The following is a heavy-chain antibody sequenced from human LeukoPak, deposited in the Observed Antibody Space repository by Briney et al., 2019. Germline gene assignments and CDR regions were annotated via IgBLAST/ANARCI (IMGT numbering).Heavy chain of an antibody. D-gene: IGHD4-11*01. CDR3: AKDQYDAFDI. CDR2: ISGSGGST. CDR1: GCTFSSYA. V-gene: IGHV3-23*01. J-gene: IGHJ3*02. Sequence: GGALRLSCAASGCTFSSYAMSWLRQAPGKGLEWVSAISGSGGSTYYADSVKGRFTISRDNSKNTLYLQMNSLRTEDTAVYYCAKDQYDAFDIWGQGTMVTVSS.